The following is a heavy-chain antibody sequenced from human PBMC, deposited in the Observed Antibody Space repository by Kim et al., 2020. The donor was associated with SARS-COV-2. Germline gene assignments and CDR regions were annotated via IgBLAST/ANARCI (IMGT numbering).Heavy chain of an antibody. CDR3: ARAGYSSATDY. J-gene: IGHJ4*02. D-gene: IGHD6-19*01. Sequence: GGSLRLSCAASGFTFSNYWMTWVRQAPGKGLEWVAHIKKDGSERYYADSVKGRFTISRDNAKNSLYLEMDSLRAEDTAVYYCARAGYSSATDYWGQGTLVTVSS. V-gene: IGHV3-7*01. CDR2: IKKDGSER. CDR1: GFTFSNYW.